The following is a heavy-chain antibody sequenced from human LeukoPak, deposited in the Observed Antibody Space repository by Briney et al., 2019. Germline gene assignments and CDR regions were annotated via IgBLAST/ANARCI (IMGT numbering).Heavy chain of an antibody. D-gene: IGHD4-23*01. CDR3: ARGHYGGNRYFDN. CDR1: GYTFRDYE. V-gene: IGHV1-8*01. CDR2: IHANSGKA. J-gene: IGHJ4*02. Sequence: ASVKVSCRTSGYTFRDYEINWVRQAPGLGLEWVAWIHANSGKAGSAQKFQGRVTLTRDTSTETAFMELSGLTSDDSATYFCARGHYGGNRYFDNWGQGTLVTVSS.